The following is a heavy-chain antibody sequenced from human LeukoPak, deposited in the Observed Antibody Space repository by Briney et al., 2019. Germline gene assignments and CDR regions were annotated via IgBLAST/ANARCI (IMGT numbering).Heavy chain of an antibody. CDR2: IYYSGST. Sequence: SETLSLTCTVSGGSISSYYWSWIRQPPGKGLEWIGYIYYSGSTNYNPSLKSRVTISVDTSKNQFSLKLSSVTAADTAVYYCARDNMVRGVPSYYYGMDVWGKGTTVTVSS. D-gene: IGHD3-10*01. CDR1: GGSISSYY. CDR3: ARDNMVRGVPSYYYGMDV. V-gene: IGHV4-59*12. J-gene: IGHJ6*04.